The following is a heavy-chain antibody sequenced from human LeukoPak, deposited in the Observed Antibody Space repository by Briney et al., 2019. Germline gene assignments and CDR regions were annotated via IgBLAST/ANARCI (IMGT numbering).Heavy chain of an antibody. V-gene: IGHV4-59*08. J-gene: IGHJ4*02. CDR1: GGSISSYY. D-gene: IGHD3-22*01. CDR3: ARGNYDSSGYYFGY. Sequence: SETLSLTCTVSGGSISSYYWSWIRQPPGKGLEWIGYIYYSGSTNYNPSLKSRGTIPLDTSKNQFSLKLSSVTAADTAVYYCARGNYDSSGYYFGYWGQGTLVTVSS. CDR2: IYYSGST.